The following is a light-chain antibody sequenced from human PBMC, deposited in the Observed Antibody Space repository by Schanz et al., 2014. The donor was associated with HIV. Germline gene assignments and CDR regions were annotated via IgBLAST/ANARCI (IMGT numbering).Light chain of an antibody. J-gene: IGLJ3*02. CDR2: RNN. CDR3: AACDDSLSVWV. Sequence: QSVLTQPPSASGIPGQRVTISCSGSSSNIGSNYVYWYQQLPGTAPKLLIYRNNQRPSGVPDRFSGSKSGTSASLGISGLQSEDESDYYCAACDDSLSVWVFGGGTKLTVL. CDR1: SSNIGSNY. V-gene: IGLV1-47*01.